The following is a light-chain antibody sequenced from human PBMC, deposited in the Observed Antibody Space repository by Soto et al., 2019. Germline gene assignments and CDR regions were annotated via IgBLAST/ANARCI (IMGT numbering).Light chain of an antibody. V-gene: IGLV1-44*01. CDR3: AAWDDCLKGFYV. CDR1: SSNIGSNT. J-gene: IGLJ1*01. Sequence: QSVLTQPPSASGTPGQRVTISCSGSSSNIGSNTVNWYQQLPGTAPKLLIYSNNQRPSGVPDRFSGSKSGTSASLAISGLQSEDEAVYYCAAWDDCLKGFYVFGTGTKVTVL. CDR2: SNN.